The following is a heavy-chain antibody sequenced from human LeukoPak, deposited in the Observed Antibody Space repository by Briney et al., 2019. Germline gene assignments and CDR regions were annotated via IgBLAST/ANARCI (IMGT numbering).Heavy chain of an antibody. CDR3: AGHCTNGVCHSLGSGSTHSLGGFQH. CDR1: KFSFSSYW. Sequence: GGSLRLSCAASKFSFSSYWMHWVRQAPGKGLVWVSRINPDGGTTNYADSVRGRFTISRDNSKNTLYLQMNSLRAEDTAVYYCAGHCTNGVCHSLGSGSTHSLGGFQHWGQGTLVTVSS. CDR2: INPDGGTT. V-gene: IGHV3-74*01. D-gene: IGHD2-8*01. J-gene: IGHJ1*01.